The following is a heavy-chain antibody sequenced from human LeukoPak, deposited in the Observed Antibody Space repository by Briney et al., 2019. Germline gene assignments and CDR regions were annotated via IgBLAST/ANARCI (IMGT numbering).Heavy chain of an antibody. CDR1: GFIFRGYW. J-gene: IGHJ5*02. CDR2: INTDGTNT. V-gene: IGHV3-74*01. CDR3: ARVEGENPRWFDP. Sequence: PGESLRLSYAASGFIFRGYWMHWVRQAPGKGLVWVSRINTDGTNTNYADSVKGRFTISRDNAKNTLYLQMSSLRVEDTAVYYCARVEGENPRWFDPWGQGTLVTVSS. D-gene: IGHD3-10*01.